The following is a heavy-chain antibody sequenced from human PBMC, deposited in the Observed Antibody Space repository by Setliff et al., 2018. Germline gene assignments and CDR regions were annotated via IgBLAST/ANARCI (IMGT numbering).Heavy chain of an antibody. Sequence: SETLSLTCSVSGASVSNVNYYWGWIRQPPGKGLEWVASIYYSGKTYSNPSFKSRVTVSLDKSKNQFSLKLASVTAADTALYYCARIGHFDFWRGFGVGAFDLWGHGSVVTVSS. CDR2: IYYSGKT. CDR3: ARIGHFDFWRGFGVGAFDL. D-gene: IGHD3-3*01. J-gene: IGHJ3*01. CDR1: GASVSNVNYY. V-gene: IGHV4-39*01.